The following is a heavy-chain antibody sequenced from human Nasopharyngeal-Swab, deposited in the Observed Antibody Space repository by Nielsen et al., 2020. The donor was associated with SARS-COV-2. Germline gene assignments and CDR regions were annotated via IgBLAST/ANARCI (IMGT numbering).Heavy chain of an antibody. V-gene: IGHV3-21*01. Sequence: GESLKISCAASGFTFSSYSMNWVCQAPGKGLEWVSSISSSSSYIYYADSVKGRFTISRDNAKNSLYLQMNSLRAEDTAVYYCARDYYGSGSYLYYYYGMDVWGQGTTVTVSS. CDR1: GFTFSSYS. CDR3: ARDYYGSGSYLYYYYGMDV. CDR2: ISSSSSYI. J-gene: IGHJ6*02. D-gene: IGHD3-10*01.